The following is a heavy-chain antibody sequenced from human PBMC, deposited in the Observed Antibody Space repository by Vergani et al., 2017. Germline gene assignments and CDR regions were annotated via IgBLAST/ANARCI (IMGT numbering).Heavy chain of an antibody. CDR3: ARDALGYCSSTSCYKGDDAFDI. CDR1: GFTFSSYG. CDR2: IWYDGSNK. J-gene: IGHJ3*02. Sequence: QVQLVESGGGVVQPGRSLRLSCAASGFTFSSYGMHWVRQAPGKGLEWVAVIWYDGSNKYYADSVKGRFTISRDNSKNTLYLQMNSLRAEDTAVYYCARDALGYCSSTSCYKGDDAFDIWGQGTMVTVSS. D-gene: IGHD2-2*02. V-gene: IGHV3-33*01.